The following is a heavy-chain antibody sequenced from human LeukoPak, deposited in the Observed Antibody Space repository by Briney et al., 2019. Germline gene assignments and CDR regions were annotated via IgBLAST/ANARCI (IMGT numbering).Heavy chain of an antibody. V-gene: IGHV1-8*03. CDR3: ARGCGYSSRWFNYYYYMDV. Sequence: ASVKVSCKASGYTFTSYDINWVRQATGQGLEWMGWMNPNSGNTGYAQKFQGRVTITRNTSISTAHMELSSLRSEDTAVYYCARGCGYSSRWFNYYYYMDVWGKGTTVTVSS. CDR1: GYTFTSYD. J-gene: IGHJ6*03. D-gene: IGHD6-13*01. CDR2: MNPNSGNT.